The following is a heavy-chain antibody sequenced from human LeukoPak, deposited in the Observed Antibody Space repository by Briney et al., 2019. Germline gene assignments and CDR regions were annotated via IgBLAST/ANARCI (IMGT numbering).Heavy chain of an antibody. CDR3: ARVGVPAAAPWDLNY. CDR2: INPNSGGT. Sequence: GASVKVSCKASGYTFTGYYMHWVRQAPGQGLEWMGWINPNSGGTNYAQKFQGRVTMTRDTSISTAYMELSRLRSDDTAVYYCARVGVPAAAPWDLNYWGQGTLVTVSS. J-gene: IGHJ4*02. D-gene: IGHD2-2*01. CDR1: GYTFTGYY. V-gene: IGHV1-2*02.